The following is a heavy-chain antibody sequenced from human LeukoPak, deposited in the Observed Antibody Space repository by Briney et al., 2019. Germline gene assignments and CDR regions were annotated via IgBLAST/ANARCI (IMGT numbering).Heavy chain of an antibody. CDR2: IRYDGSNK. D-gene: IGHD1-7*01. V-gene: IGHV3-30*02. CDR1: GFTFSSYG. J-gene: IGHJ4*02. Sequence: PGGSLRLSCAASGFTFSSYGMHWVRQAPGKGLEWVAFIRYDGSNKYCADSVKGRFTTSRDNPKNTLYLQMNSLRAEDTAVYYCAKDRWNYNPRHFDYWGQGTLVTVSS. CDR3: AKDRWNYNPRHFDY.